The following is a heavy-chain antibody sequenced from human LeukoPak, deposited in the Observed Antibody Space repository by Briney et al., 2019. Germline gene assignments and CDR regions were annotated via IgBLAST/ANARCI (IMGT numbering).Heavy chain of an antibody. J-gene: IGHJ4*02. D-gene: IGHD5-12*01. CDR1: GGSISSGDYY. CDR3: AREGVIVATLDY. Sequence: SETLSLTCTVSGGSISSGDYYWSWIRQPPGTGLEWIGYIYYSGSTYYNPSLKSRVTISVDTSKNQFSLKLSSVTAADTAVYYCAREGVIVATLDYWGQGTLVTVSS. V-gene: IGHV4-30-4*01. CDR2: IYYSGST.